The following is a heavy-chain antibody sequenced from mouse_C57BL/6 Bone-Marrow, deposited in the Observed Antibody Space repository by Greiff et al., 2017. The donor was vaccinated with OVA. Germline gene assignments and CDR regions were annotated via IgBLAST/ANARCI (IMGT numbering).Heavy chain of an antibody. Sequence: QVQLQQSGAELVRPGASVKLSCKASGYTFTDYYINWVKQRPGQGLEWIARIYPGSGNTYYNEKFKGKAKLTAEKSSSTAYMQLSSLTSEDSAVYFCARSRDYWGQGTTLTVSS. J-gene: IGHJ2*01. V-gene: IGHV1-76*01. CDR1: GYTFTDYY. CDR3: ARSRDY. CDR2: IYPGSGNT.